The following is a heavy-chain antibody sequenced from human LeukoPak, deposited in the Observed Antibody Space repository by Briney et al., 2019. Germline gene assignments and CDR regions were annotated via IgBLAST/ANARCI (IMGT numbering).Heavy chain of an antibody. CDR2: INLRGST. V-gene: IGHV4-34*01. CDR1: GGSFSGYY. D-gene: IGHD3-10*01. Sequence: PSETLSLTCAVYGGSFSGYYWSWIRQPPGKGLEWIGEINLRGSTNYNPSLKSRVTISVDTSKNQFSLKLSSVTAAETAVYYCARGHGSGSYYNADYWGQGTLVTVSS. J-gene: IGHJ4*02. CDR3: ARGHGSGSYYNADY.